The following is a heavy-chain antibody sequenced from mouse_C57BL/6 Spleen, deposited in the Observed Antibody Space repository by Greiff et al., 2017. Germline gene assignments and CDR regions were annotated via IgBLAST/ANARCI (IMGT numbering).Heavy chain of an antibody. Sequence: EVKLVESGGGLVQPGGSMKLSCAASGFTFSDAWMDWVRQSPEKGLEWVAEIRNKANNHATYYAESVKGRFTISRDDSKSSVYLQMNSLRAEDTGIYYGTRQQLRLRGYYAMDYWGQGTSVTVSS. J-gene: IGHJ4*01. CDR1: GFTFSDAW. CDR2: IRNKANNHAT. CDR3: TRQQLRLRGYYAMDY. V-gene: IGHV6-6*01. D-gene: IGHD3-2*02.